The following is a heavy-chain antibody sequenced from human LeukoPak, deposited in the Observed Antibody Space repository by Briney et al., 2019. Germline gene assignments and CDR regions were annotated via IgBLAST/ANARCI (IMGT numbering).Heavy chain of an antibody. CDR3: AGTYYYDSSGYYDDAFDI. V-gene: IGHV1-18*01. J-gene: IGHJ3*02. D-gene: IGHD3-22*01. CDR2: ISAYNGNT. Sequence: GASVKVPCKASGYTFTSYGISWVRQAPGQGLEWMGWISAYNGNTNYAQKLQGRVTMTTDTSTSIAYMELRSLRSDDTAVYYCAGTYYYDSSGYYDDAFDIWGQGTMVTVSS. CDR1: GYTFTSYG.